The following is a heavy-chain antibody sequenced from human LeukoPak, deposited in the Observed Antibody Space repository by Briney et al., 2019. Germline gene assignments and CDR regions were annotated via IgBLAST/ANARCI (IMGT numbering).Heavy chain of an antibody. CDR1: GFSFSSSW. V-gene: IGHV3-7*01. J-gene: IGHJ4*02. Sequence: GGSLRLSCATSGFSFSSSWMSWVRQAPGKGLECVANIKEDGREKYYVDSVKGRFTISRDNAKNSLYLQMSSLRAEDTAVYYCARGGRPDYWGQGTLVTVSS. D-gene: IGHD3-10*01. CDR3: ARGGRPDY. CDR2: IKEDGREK.